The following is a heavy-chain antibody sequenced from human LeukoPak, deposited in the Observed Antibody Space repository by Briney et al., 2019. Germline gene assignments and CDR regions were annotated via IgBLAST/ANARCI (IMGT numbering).Heavy chain of an antibody. D-gene: IGHD3/OR15-3a*01. CDR3: ARAGPNWRIDF. CDR2: INNDGGST. J-gene: IGHJ4*02. Sequence: GGSLRLSCAASGFTVSGSWIHWVRQVPGKGLLWVSLINNDGGSTTYADSVKGRFTISRDNARNTVYLQMNSLRVDDTATYYCARAGPNWRIDFWGQGTLVTVSS. CDR1: GFTVSGSW. V-gene: IGHV3-74*01.